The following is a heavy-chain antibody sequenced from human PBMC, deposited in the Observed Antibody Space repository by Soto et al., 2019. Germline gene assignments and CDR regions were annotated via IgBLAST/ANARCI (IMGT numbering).Heavy chain of an antibody. D-gene: IGHD3-22*01. J-gene: IGHJ3*02. CDR2: IKSKTDGGTT. CDR3: TTGPLYYYDSSGTGDAFDI. CDR1: GFTFSNAW. V-gene: IGHV3-15*01. Sequence: EVQLVESGGGLVKPGGSLRLSCAASGFTFSNAWMSWVRQAPGKGLEWVGRIKSKTDGGTTDYAAPVKGRFTISRDDSKNTLYLQMNSLKTEDTAVYYCTTGPLYYYDSSGTGDAFDIWGQGTMVTVSS.